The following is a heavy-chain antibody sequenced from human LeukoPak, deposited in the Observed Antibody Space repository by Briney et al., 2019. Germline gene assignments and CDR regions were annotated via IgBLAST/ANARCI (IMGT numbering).Heavy chain of an antibody. J-gene: IGHJ4*02. CDR3: ARSGFDNTFPLDN. CDR1: GGTFSSYA. D-gene: IGHD1-1*01. V-gene: IGHV1-69*04. Sequence: GASVKVSCKASGGTFSSYAISWVRQAPGQGLEWMGRIIPILGIANYAQKFQGRVTITADKSTSTAYMELSSLRSDDTAVYYCARSGFDNTFPLDNWGQGTLVTVSS. CDR2: IIPILGIA.